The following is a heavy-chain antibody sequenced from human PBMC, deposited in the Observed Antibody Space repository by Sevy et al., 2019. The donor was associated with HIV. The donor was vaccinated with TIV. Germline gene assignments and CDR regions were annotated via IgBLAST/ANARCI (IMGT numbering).Heavy chain of an antibody. V-gene: IGHV4-61*02. D-gene: IGHD6-13*01. CDR3: ARGTAAAGPYSGYYFDY. Sequence: SETLSLACTVSGGSISSGSYYWSWIRQPAGKGLECIWRMYTSGSTNYNPSLKSRVTISVDTSKNQFSLKLSSVTAADTAVYYCARGTAAAGPYSGYYFDYWGQGTLVTVSS. CDR2: MYTSGST. J-gene: IGHJ4*02. CDR1: GGSISSGSYY.